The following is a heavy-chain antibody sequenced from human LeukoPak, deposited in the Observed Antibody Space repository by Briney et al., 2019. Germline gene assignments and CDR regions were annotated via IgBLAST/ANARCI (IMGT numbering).Heavy chain of an antibody. J-gene: IGHJ5*02. V-gene: IGHV3-30*04. CDR3: AKGRGSGSYFAPPYWFDP. Sequence: GGSLRLSCAASGFTFSSYAMHWVRQAPGKGLEWVTVISYDGTNKYYADSVKGRFTISRDNSKNTLYLQMNSLRAEDTAVYYCAKGRGSGSYFAPPYWFDPWGQGTLVTVSS. D-gene: IGHD3-10*01. CDR1: GFTFSSYA. CDR2: ISYDGTNK.